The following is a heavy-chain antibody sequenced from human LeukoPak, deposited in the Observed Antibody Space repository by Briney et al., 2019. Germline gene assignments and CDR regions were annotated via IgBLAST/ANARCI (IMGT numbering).Heavy chain of an antibody. CDR2: ISGSGGGT. Sequence: GGSLRLSCAASGFTFSSYAMSWVRQAPRKGLEWVSAISGSGGGTYYADSVKGRFTISRDNSKNTLYLQMNSLRAEDTAVYYCAKDYYYDSSGYYWVYDYWGQGTLVTVSS. V-gene: IGHV3-23*01. CDR1: GFTFSSYA. D-gene: IGHD3-22*01. J-gene: IGHJ4*02. CDR3: AKDYYYDSSGYYWVYDY.